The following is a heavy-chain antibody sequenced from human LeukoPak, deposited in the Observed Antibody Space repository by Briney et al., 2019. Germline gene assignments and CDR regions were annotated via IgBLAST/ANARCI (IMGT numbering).Heavy chain of an antibody. D-gene: IGHD6-19*01. CDR1: GGSISSYY. J-gene: IGHJ3*02. CDR2: IYYRGST. Sequence: SETQSLTCTVSGGSISSYYWSWIRQPPGKGLEWIGYIYYRGSTNYNPSLKSRVTISIDTSKNQFSLKLSSVTAADTAVYYCARDLRVGGSSGWYAFDIWGQGTMVTVSS. V-gene: IGHV4-59*01. CDR3: ARDLRVGGSSGWYAFDI.